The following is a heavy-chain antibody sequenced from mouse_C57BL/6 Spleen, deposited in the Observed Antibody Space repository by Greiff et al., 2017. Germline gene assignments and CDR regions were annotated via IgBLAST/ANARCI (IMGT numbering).Heavy chain of an antibody. CDR1: GFTFSSYA. Sequence: EVKLQESGAGLVKPGGSLKLSCAASGFTFSSYAMSWVRQTPEKRLEWVAYISSGGDYIYYADTVKGRFTISRDNARNTLYLQMSSLKSEDTAMYYCTRDYGNYWGQGTTLTVSS. CDR3: TRDYGNY. V-gene: IGHV5-9-1*02. J-gene: IGHJ2*01. D-gene: IGHD1-1*02. CDR2: ISSGGDYI.